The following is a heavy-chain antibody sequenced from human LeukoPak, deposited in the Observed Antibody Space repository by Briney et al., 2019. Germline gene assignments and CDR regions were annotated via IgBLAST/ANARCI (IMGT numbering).Heavy chain of an antibody. J-gene: IGHJ6*03. D-gene: IGHD3-10*01. CDR2: IKQDGSEK. CDR1: GFTFSSYW. V-gene: IGHV3-7*01. Sequence: RAGGSLRLSCAASGFTFSSYWMSWVRQAPGKGLEWVANIKQDGSEKYYVDSVKGRFTISRDNAKNSLYLQMNSLRAEDTAVYYCARDAHLWPGDYYYYMDVWGKGTTVTVSS. CDR3: ARDAHLWPGDYYYYMDV.